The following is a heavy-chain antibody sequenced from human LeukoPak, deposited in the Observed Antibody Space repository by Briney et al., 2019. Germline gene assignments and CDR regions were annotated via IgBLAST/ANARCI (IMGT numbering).Heavy chain of an antibody. D-gene: IGHD1-26*01. V-gene: IGHV3-21*01. CDR1: GLTFSSYS. CDR2: ISSSSSYI. Sequence: GGSLRLSCAASGLTFSSYSMNWFRQAPGKGLEWVSSISSSSSYIYYADSVKGRFTISRDNAKNSLYLQMNSLRAEDTAVYYCARAVGATTVDYWGQGTLVTVSS. CDR3: ARAVGATTVDY. J-gene: IGHJ4*02.